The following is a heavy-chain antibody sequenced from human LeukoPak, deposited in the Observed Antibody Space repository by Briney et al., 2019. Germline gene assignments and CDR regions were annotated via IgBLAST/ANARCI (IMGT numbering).Heavy chain of an antibody. J-gene: IGHJ4*02. Sequence: GGSLRLSCAASGFTVSSNYMSWVRQAPGKGLEWVSVIYSGGSTYYADSVKGRFTISRDNSKNTLYLQMNSLRAEDTAVYYCAKDQAGYSSFFDYWGQGTLVTVSS. D-gene: IGHD6-13*01. CDR1: GFTVSSNY. CDR2: IYSGGST. V-gene: IGHV3-53*05. CDR3: AKDQAGYSSFFDY.